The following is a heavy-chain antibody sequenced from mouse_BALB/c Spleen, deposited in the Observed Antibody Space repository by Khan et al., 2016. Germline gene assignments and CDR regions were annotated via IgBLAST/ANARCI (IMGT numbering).Heavy chain of an antibody. Sequence: EVQLQESGPGLVKPSQSLSLTCTVTGYSITSDYAWNWIRQFPGNKLEWMGYISYSGSTSYNQSLKSRISITRDPSKNQFFLQLNSVTTEDTATYYCASYYGSSYYFDYWGQGTTLTVSS. V-gene: IGHV3-2*02. CDR2: ISYSGST. CDR1: GYSITSDYA. J-gene: IGHJ2*01. CDR3: ASYYGSSYYFDY. D-gene: IGHD1-1*01.